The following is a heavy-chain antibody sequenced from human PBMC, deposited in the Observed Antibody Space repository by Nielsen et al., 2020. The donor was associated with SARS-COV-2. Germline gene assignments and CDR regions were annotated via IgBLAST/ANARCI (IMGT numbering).Heavy chain of an antibody. Sequence: GGSLRLSCAASGFTFSSYWMSWVRQAPGKGLEWVANIKQDGSEKYYVDSVKGRFTISRDNAKNSLYLQMNSLRAEDTAVYYCATSYYDFWSGWSHDAFDIWGQGTMVTVSS. V-gene: IGHV3-7*03. D-gene: IGHD3-3*01. CDR2: IKQDGSEK. CDR1: GFTFSSYW. CDR3: ATSYYDFWSGWSHDAFDI. J-gene: IGHJ3*02.